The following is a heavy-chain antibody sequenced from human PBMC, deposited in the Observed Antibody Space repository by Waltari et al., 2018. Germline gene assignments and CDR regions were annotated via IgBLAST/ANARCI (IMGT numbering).Heavy chain of an antibody. D-gene: IGHD3-16*02. Sequence: EVQLVQSGAEVKKPGATVKISCKASGYTFTDYYMHWVQQAPGKGLEWMGRVDPEDGETIYAEKFQGRVTITRETANDTAYMELSSLGSEETAVYYCATDRPKRLRLGELSLGPAGYYYYYMDVWGKGTTVTVSS. CDR1: GYTFTDYY. CDR2: VDPEDGET. J-gene: IGHJ6*03. V-gene: IGHV1-69-2*01. CDR3: ATDRPKRLRLGELSLGPAGYYYYYMDV.